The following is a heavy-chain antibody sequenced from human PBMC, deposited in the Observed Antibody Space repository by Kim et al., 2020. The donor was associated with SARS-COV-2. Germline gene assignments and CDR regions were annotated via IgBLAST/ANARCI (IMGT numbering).Heavy chain of an antibody. D-gene: IGHD6-13*01. CDR2: IYSGGST. V-gene: IGHV3-66*01. Sequence: GGSLRLSCAASGFTVSSNYMSWVRQAPGKGLEWVSVIYSGGSTYYADSVKGRFTISRDNSKNTLYLLMNSLRAEDTAVYYCARGVAAADIDYWGQGTLVTVSS. CDR1: GFTVSSNY. J-gene: IGHJ4*02. CDR3: ARGVAAADIDY.